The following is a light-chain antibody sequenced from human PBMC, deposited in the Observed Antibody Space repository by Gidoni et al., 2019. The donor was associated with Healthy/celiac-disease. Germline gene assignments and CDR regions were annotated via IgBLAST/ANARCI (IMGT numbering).Light chain of an antibody. V-gene: IGKV1-8*01. CDR1: QGISRY. J-gene: IGKJ1*01. CDR3: QQYYSYPGT. Sequence: AIRITQSPSSLAASTGDRVTITCRASQGISRYLAWYQQKPGKAPKLLIYAASTLQSGVPSRFSGSGSGTDFTLTISCLQSEDFATYYCQQYYSYPGTFGQGTKVEIK. CDR2: AAS.